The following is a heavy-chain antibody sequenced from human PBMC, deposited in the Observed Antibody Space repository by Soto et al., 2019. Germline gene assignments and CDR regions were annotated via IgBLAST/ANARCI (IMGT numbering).Heavy chain of an antibody. J-gene: IGHJ3*02. D-gene: IGHD3-10*01. V-gene: IGHV5-51*01. CDR3: ARHISVRGVTFAFDI. Sequence: GESLKSSGKGSGYSFTIYCIGWVRQMPWKGLEWMGIIYPGDSDTRYSPSFQGQVTISADKSISTAYLQWSSLKASDTAMYYCARHISVRGVTFAFDIWGQGTMVTVSS. CDR2: IYPGDSDT. CDR1: GYSFTIYC.